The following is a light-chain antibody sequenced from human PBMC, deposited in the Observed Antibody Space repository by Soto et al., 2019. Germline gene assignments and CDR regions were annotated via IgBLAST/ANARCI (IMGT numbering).Light chain of an antibody. J-gene: IGKJ5*01. Sequence: ESVLTRSRATLSLSLGERRSPSCRASRTVNNYLAWYQQQPGHAPRLLIYDASIRATAIPARFSGSGCGTDFALTISSLEPEDFAVYVCQQRSDWPPITFGQGTRLEI. CDR3: QQRSDWPPIT. V-gene: IGKV3-11*01. CDR2: DAS. CDR1: RTVNNY.